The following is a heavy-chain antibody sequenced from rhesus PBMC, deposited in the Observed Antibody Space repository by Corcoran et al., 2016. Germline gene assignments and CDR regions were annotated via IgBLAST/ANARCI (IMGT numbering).Heavy chain of an antibody. J-gene: IGHJ2*01. D-gene: IGHD6-25*01. V-gene: IGHV1-198*02. CDR3: ARGYSGSWNFLDL. CDR1: GFTFGSYA. CDR2: ILPLVGIT. Sequence: QVQLVQSGAEVKKPGASVKVSCKASGFTFGSYAINWVRQSPGQELEWMGVILPLVGITNYAGKCQGRVTITAETSTSTAYMELSSLRSEDTAVYYCARGYSGSWNFLDLWGPGTPITISS.